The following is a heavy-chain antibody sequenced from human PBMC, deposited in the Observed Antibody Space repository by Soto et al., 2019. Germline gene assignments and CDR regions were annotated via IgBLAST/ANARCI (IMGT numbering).Heavy chain of an antibody. V-gene: IGHV1-46*01. D-gene: IGHD6-13*01. CDR3: ARDLTPSFTSTWYAAPLPDY. CDR1: GYTFTTYY. J-gene: IGHJ4*02. Sequence: GASVKVSCKASGYTFTTYYIHWVRQAPGQGLGWMGILNPGGGITRYAQKFQGRVTMTRATSTSTVYLDLSSLRSEDTGVYYCARDLTPSFTSTWYAAPLPDYSGQGSLVTVA. CDR2: LNPGGGIT.